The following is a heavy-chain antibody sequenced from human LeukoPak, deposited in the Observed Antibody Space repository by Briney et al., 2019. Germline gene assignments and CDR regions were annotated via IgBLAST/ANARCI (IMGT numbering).Heavy chain of an antibody. CDR2: IYYSGST. Sequence: PSETLSLTCTVSGGSISSSSYYWGWIRQPPGKGLEWIGNIYYSGSTYYNPSLKSRVTICVDTSKNQFSLKLSSMTAADTALYYCARSGYSYGTDYWGQGTLVTVSS. J-gene: IGHJ4*02. CDR3: ARSGYSYGTDY. CDR1: GGSISSSSYY. V-gene: IGHV4-39*01. D-gene: IGHD5-18*01.